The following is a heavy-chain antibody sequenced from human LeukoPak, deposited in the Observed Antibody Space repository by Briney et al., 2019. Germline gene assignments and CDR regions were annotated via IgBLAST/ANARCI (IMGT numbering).Heavy chain of an antibody. D-gene: IGHD5-12*01. CDR2: IYHSGST. CDR1: GGSFSGYY. J-gene: IGHJ4*02. CDR3: ARSTPRVDIVATIRRYFDY. V-gene: IGHV4-34*01. Sequence: SETLSLTCAVYGGSFSGYYWSWIRQPPGKGLEWIGSIYHSGSTYYNPSLKSRVTISVDTSKNQFSLKLSSVTAADTAVYYCARSTPRVDIVATIRRYFDYWGQGTLVTVSS.